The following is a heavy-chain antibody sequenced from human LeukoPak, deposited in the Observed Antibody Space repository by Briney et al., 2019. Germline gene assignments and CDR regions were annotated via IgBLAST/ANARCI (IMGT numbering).Heavy chain of an antibody. CDR2: INHSGST. D-gene: IGHD3-16*02. J-gene: IGHJ4*02. CDR1: GGSFSGYY. V-gene: IGHV4-34*01. Sequence: SETLSLTCAAYGGSFSGYYWSWIRQPPGKGLEWIGEINHSGSTNYNPSLKSRVTISVDTSKNQFSLKLSSVTAADTAVYYCARGLTGDYDYVWGSYRHFDYWGQGTLVTVSS. CDR3: ARGLTGDYDYVWGSYRHFDY.